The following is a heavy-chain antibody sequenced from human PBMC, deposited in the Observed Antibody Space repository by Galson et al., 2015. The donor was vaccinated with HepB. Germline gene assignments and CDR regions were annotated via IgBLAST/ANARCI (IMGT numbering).Heavy chain of an antibody. CDR2: IIPIFGTA. D-gene: IGHD5-12*01. CDR3: ARDGKKYSGYDWDFDY. CDR1: GGTFSSYA. J-gene: IGHJ4*02. V-gene: IGHV1-69*13. Sequence: SVKVSCKASGGTFSSYAISWVRQAPGQGLEWMGGIIPIFGTANYAQKFQGRVTITADESTSTAYMELSSLRSEDTAVYYCARDGKKYSGYDWDFDYWGQGTLVAVSS.